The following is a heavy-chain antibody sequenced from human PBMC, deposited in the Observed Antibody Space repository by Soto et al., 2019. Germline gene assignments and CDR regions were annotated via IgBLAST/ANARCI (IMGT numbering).Heavy chain of an antibody. Sequence: QVQLVQSGAEVKKPGASVKVSCKASGYTFTSYAMHWVRQAPGQRLEWMGWINAGNGNTKYSQKFQGRVTITRDTSASTAYMELRSLRSEDTAMYYCAYTATAIPYFDYWGQGTLVTVSS. CDR3: AYTATAIPYFDY. V-gene: IGHV1-3*01. CDR2: INAGNGNT. D-gene: IGHD2-21*02. J-gene: IGHJ4*02. CDR1: GYTFTSYA.